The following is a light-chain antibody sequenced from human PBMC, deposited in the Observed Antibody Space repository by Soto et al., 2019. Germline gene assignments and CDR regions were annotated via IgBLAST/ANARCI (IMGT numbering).Light chain of an antibody. Sequence: QSALTQPASVSGSPGQSITISCTGTSSDVGGYNYVSWYQQHPGKAPKLMIYEVSNRPSGVSNRISGSKSGNTASLTISGLQAEDEADYYCSSYTASSNLVVFGTGTKLTVL. CDR3: SSYTASSNLVV. V-gene: IGLV2-14*01. CDR2: EVS. J-gene: IGLJ1*01. CDR1: SSDVGGYNY.